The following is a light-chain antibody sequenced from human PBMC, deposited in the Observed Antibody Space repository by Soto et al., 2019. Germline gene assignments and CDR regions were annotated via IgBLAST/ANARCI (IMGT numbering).Light chain of an antibody. CDR3: MQGTRWSPYT. V-gene: IGKV2-30*02. Sequence: DVVMTQSPLSLPVTLGQPASISCRSSQSLVHSDGKTYLNWFQQRPGQSPRRLIYKVSNRDSGVPDRFSGSGSGTDFTLKISRVEAEDVGVYYCMQGTRWSPYTFGQGTKLEIK. CDR2: KVS. CDR1: QSLVHSDGKTY. J-gene: IGKJ2*01.